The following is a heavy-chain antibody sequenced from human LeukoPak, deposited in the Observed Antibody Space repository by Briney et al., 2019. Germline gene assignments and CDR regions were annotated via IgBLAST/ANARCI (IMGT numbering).Heavy chain of an antibody. D-gene: IGHD3-10*01. V-gene: IGHV3-64D*06. Sequence: GGSLRLSCAASGFTFSTYWMDWVRQAPGKGLEYVSAISSNGGSTYYADSVKGRFTISRDNSKNTLYLQMSSLRAEDTAVYYCVKGPTITMVRGVIHPFDYWGQGTLVTVSS. J-gene: IGHJ4*02. CDR3: VKGPTITMVRGVIHPFDY. CDR1: GFTFSTYW. CDR2: ISSNGGST.